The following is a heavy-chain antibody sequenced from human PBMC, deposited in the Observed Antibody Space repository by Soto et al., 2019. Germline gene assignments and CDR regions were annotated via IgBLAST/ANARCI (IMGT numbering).Heavy chain of an antibody. J-gene: IGHJ4*02. CDR2: IYYSGST. Sequence: SETLSLTCTVSGGSISSYLWSWIRQPPGKGLEWIGYIYYSGSTNYNPSLKSRVTMSVDTSKNQFYLKLSSVTAADTALYYCARSGIVTTGTDYFDYWGQGIQVTAPQ. CDR3: ARSGIVTTGTDYFDY. CDR1: GGSISSYL. D-gene: IGHD6-13*01. V-gene: IGHV4-59*01.